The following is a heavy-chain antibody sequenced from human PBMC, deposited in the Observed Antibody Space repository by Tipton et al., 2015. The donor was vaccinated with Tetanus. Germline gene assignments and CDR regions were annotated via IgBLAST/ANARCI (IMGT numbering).Heavy chain of an antibody. J-gene: IGHJ4*02. CDR2: IYYSGST. V-gene: IGHV4-39*01. Sequence: TLSLTCTVSGGSISSSSYYWGWIRQPPGKGLEWIGSIYYSGSTYYNPSLKSRVTISVDTSKNQFSLKLSSVTAADTAVYYCARYEYSSSSSYWGQGTLVTVSS. D-gene: IGHD6-6*01. CDR3: ARYEYSSSSSY. CDR1: GGSISSSSYY.